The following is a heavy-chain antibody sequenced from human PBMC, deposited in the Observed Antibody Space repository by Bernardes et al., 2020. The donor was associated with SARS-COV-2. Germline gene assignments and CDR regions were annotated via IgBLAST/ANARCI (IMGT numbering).Heavy chain of an antibody. D-gene: IGHD4-17*01. V-gene: IGHV3-13*01. Sequence: GGSLRLSCAASGFTFSSYDMHWVRQATGKGLEWVSAIGTAGDTYYPGSVKGRFTISRENAKNSFYLQMNSLRAGDTAVYYCARATRSYYGDYDVGFDYWGQGTLVTVSS. CDR2: IGTAGDT. CDR3: ARATRSYYGDYDVGFDY. CDR1: GFTFSSYD. J-gene: IGHJ4*02.